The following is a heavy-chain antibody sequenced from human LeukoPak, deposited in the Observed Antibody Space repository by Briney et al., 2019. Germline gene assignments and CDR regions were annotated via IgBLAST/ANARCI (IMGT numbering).Heavy chain of an antibody. J-gene: IGHJ6*02. CDR1: GYTFTGYY. V-gene: IGHV1-2*02. CDR3: ARDLFRGSTNYGMDV. Sequence: GASVKVSCKASGYTFTGYYMHWVRQAPGQGLEWTGWINPNSGGTNYAQKFQGRVTMTRDTSISTAYMELSRLRSDDTAVYYCARDLFRGSTNYGMDVWGQGTTVTVSS. D-gene: IGHD3-10*01. CDR2: INPNSGGT.